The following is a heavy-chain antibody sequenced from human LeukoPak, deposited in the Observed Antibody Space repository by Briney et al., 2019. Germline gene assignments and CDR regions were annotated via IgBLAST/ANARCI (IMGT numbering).Heavy chain of an antibody. V-gene: IGHV1-3*03. CDR2: IDSDKGNT. CDR3: ARGGSPFDD. D-gene: IGHD1-1*01. J-gene: IGHJ4*02. Sequence: GASVKVSCKASGYSSTRNAIHWVRQAPGQRLEWMGWIDSDKGNTKYSQEFQGRVTFTRDTSASTVYMELSSLRSEDTAVYYCARGGSPFDDWGQGTLVTVSS. CDR1: GYSSTRNA.